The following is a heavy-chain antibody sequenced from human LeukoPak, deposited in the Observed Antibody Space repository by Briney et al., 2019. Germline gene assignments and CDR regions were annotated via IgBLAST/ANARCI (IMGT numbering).Heavy chain of an antibody. CDR3: ARDSASGYDLLYYFDY. V-gene: IGHV3-7*01. Sequence: GGSLRLSCAASGFTFTTYWMTWVRQAPGKGLEWVANIKQDGSDKYYVDSVKGRFTISRDNSKNTLYVQMNSLRAEDTAVYYCARDSASGYDLLYYFDYWGQGTLVTVSS. CDR2: IKQDGSDK. CDR1: GFTFTTYW. D-gene: IGHD5-12*01. J-gene: IGHJ4*02.